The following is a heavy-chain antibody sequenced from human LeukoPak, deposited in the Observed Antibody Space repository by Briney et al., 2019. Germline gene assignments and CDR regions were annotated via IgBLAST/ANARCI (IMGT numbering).Heavy chain of an antibody. D-gene: IGHD3-3*01. J-gene: IGHJ4*02. V-gene: IGHV1-69*06. CDR2: IIPIFGTA. Sequence: ASVKVSCKASGGTFSSYAISWVRQAPGQGLEWMGGIIPIFGTANYAQKFQGRVTITADKSTSTAYMELSSLRSEDTAVYYCASGVTIFGASFDYWGQGTLVTVST. CDR3: ASGVTIFGASFDY. CDR1: GGTFSSYA.